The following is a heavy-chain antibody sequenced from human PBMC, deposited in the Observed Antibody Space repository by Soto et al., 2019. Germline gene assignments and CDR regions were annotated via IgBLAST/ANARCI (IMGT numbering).Heavy chain of an antibody. CDR3: ARDLGLTYDFWSGKYDY. CDR1: GFTFSSYG. D-gene: IGHD3-3*01. J-gene: IGHJ4*02. V-gene: IGHV3-33*01. Sequence: QVQLVESGGGVVQPGRSLRLSCAASGFTFSSYGMHWVRQAPGKGLEWVAVIWYDGSNKYYADSVKGRFTISRDNFKNTLYLQMNSLRAEDTAVYYCARDLGLTYDFWSGKYDYWGQGTLVTVSS. CDR2: IWYDGSNK.